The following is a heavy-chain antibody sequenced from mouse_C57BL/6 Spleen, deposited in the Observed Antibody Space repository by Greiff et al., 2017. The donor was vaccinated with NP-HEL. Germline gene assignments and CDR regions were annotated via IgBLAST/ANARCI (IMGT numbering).Heavy chain of an antibody. CDR1: GFTFSSYG. CDR2: ISSGGSYT. Sequence: DVMLVESGGDLVKPGGSLKLSCAASGFTFSSYGMSWVRQTPEKRLEWVATISSGGSYTYYPDSVKGRFTISRDNAKNTLYLQMSSLKSEDTAMYYCARHEEGAMDYWGQGTSVTVSS. CDR3: ARHEEGAMDY. J-gene: IGHJ4*01. V-gene: IGHV5-6*02.